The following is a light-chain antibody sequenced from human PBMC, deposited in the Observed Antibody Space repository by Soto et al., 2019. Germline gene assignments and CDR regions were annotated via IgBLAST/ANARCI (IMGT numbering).Light chain of an antibody. J-gene: IGKJ4*01. CDR1: QNLLHRNGYNF. V-gene: IGKV2-28*01. Sequence: DIVMTQSPLSLPVTPGEPASISCRSSQNLLHRNGYNFLHWYLQKPGQSPQLLIYLGSHRASGVPDRFSGSGSGTDFTLEISRVEAEDVGVYYCMQVLQTPLTFGGGTKVEMK. CDR2: LGS. CDR3: MQVLQTPLT.